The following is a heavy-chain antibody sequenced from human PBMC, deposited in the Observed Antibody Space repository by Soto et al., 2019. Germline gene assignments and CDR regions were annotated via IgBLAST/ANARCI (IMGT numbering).Heavy chain of an antibody. Sequence: KPSETLSLTCTVSVGSISSGGYYWSWILQHPGKGLEWIGCVYYNGRTYYNPSLKSRITISVDTSKKHFSLKLSSVTAADTAVYYCASTKDYSSSLDYWGQGILVTVSS. J-gene: IGHJ4*02. D-gene: IGHD6-6*01. CDR3: ASTKDYSSSLDY. V-gene: IGHV4-31*03. CDR2: VYYNGRT. CDR1: VGSISSGGYY.